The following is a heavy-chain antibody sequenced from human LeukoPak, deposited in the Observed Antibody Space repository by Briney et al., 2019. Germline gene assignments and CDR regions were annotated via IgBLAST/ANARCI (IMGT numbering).Heavy chain of an antibody. CDR3: ARIAYGDYALDY. Sequence: TSETLSLTCTVSGGSISSSSYYWGWIRQPPGKGLEWIGSIYYSGSTYYNPSLKSRVTISVDTSKNQFSLKLSSVTAADTAVYYCARIAYGDYALDYWGQGTLVTDSS. CDR1: GGSISSSSYY. J-gene: IGHJ4*02. D-gene: IGHD4-17*01. V-gene: IGHV4-39*07. CDR2: IYYSGST.